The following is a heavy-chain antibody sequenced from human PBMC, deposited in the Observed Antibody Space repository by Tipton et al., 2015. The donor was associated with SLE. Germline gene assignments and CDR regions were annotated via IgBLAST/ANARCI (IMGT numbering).Heavy chain of an antibody. Sequence: SLRLSCAASGFTFSSYWMHWVRQAPGKGLEWVSTISGPGIDTNYADSVKGRFTISRDNSKNTLYLQMNSLRAEDTAIYYCAKDSPRYGSGKDVCLDPWGQGTLVIVSS. CDR1: GFTFSSYW. CDR2: ISGPGIDT. D-gene: IGHD3-10*01. CDR3: AKDSPRYGSGKDVCLDP. V-gene: IGHV3-23*01. J-gene: IGHJ5*02.